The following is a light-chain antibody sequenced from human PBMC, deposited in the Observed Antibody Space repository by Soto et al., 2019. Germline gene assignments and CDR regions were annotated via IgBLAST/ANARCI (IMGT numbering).Light chain of an antibody. CDR2: EVS. CDR1: SSDVGDYVY. J-gene: IGLJ1*01. V-gene: IGLV2-14*01. Sequence: ALTQPASVSGSPGQSITLSCTGTSSDVGDYVYVSWYQQHPGKGPKLMIYEVSNRTSGVSNRFSGSKSGNTPSLTISGLQAEDETEYFCSSYKRTSRVYVFGTGTKVTVL. CDR3: SSYKRTSRVYV.